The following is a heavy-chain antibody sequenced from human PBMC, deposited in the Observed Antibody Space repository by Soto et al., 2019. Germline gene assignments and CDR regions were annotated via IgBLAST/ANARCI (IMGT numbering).Heavy chain of an antibody. Sequence: PGGSLRFSCAASGFTFSSYDMHWVRQATGKGLEWVSAIGTAGDTYYPGSVKGRFTISRENAKNSLYLQMNSLRAGDTAVYYCARVRGCSGGSCYRNYYYYGMDVWGQGTTVTVSS. V-gene: IGHV3-13*01. J-gene: IGHJ6*02. CDR3: ARVRGCSGGSCYRNYYYYGMDV. CDR1: GFTFSSYD. D-gene: IGHD2-15*01. CDR2: IGTAGDT.